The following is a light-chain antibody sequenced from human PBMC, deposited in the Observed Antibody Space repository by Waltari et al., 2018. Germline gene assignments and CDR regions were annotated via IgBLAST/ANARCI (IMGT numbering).Light chain of an antibody. J-gene: IGLJ2*01. V-gene: IGLV2-14*01. Sequence: QSALTQPASVSGSPGQSITISCTGTSSDVGGYKYVSWYQHHPGKAPKLIIDEVSNRPSGVSNRFSGSKSGNTASLTISGLQAEDEADYYCSSYTSSSLFGGGTKLTVL. CDR1: SSDVGGYKY. CDR2: EVS. CDR3: SSYTSSSL.